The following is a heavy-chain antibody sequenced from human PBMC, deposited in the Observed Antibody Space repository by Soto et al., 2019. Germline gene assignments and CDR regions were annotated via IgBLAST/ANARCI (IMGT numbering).Heavy chain of an antibody. Sequence: QVQLQQWGAGLLKPSETLSLTCAVYGGSFSGYYWSWIRQPPGKGLEWIGEINHSGSTNYNPSLKSRVTISVDTANNQFSLKLSSVTAADTAVYYCARPLICSGGSCYFGAFDIWGQGTMVTVSS. J-gene: IGHJ3*02. CDR2: INHSGST. V-gene: IGHV4-34*01. D-gene: IGHD2-15*01. CDR1: GGSFSGYY. CDR3: ARPLICSGGSCYFGAFDI.